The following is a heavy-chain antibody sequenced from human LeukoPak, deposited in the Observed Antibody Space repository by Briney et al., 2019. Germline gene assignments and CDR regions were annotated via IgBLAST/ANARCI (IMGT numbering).Heavy chain of an antibody. CDR2: IKEDGSER. CDR3: ARVEMATPHFDY. CDR1: AFIFSGHW. V-gene: IGHV3-7*03. Sequence: GGSLRLSCEGSAFIFSGHWMNWVRQTPGKGLEWVASIKEDGSERQYVDSVKGRFSISRDNTKGSLFLQLNSLRAEDTAVYYCARVEMATPHFDYWGQGTLVTVSS. D-gene: IGHD5-24*01. J-gene: IGHJ4*02.